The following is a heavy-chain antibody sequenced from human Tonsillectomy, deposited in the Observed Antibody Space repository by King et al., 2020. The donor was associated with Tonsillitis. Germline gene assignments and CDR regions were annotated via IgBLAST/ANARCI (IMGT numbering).Heavy chain of an antibody. Sequence: VQLVESGGGLVQPGGSLRLSCAASGFTFSSYSMNWVRQAPGKGLEWVSYISSSSSTIYYADSVKGRFTISRDNAKNSLYLQMNSLRDEDTAVYYCARDCMTTVTNSEGDYWGQGTLVPVSS. J-gene: IGHJ4*02. D-gene: IGHD4-17*01. V-gene: IGHV3-48*02. CDR1: GFTFSSYS. CDR2: ISSSSSTI. CDR3: ARDCMTTVTNSEGDY.